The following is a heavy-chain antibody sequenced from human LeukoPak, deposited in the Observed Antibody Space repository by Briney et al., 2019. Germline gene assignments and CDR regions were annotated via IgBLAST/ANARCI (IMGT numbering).Heavy chain of an antibody. Sequence: GGSLRLSCAASAFTFSSYGMHWVRQAPGKGLEWVSSISSSSSHIYYADSVKGRFTISRDNAKNSLYLQMNSLRAEDTAVYYCALLVGATLDFDYWGQGTLVTVSS. CDR2: ISSSSSHI. CDR3: ALLVGATLDFDY. V-gene: IGHV3-21*01. D-gene: IGHD1-26*01. J-gene: IGHJ4*02. CDR1: AFTFSSYG.